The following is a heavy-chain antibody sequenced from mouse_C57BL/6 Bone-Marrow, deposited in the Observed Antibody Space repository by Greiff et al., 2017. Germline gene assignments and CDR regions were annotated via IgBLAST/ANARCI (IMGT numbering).Heavy chain of an antibody. CDR1: GFTFSSYA. V-gene: IGHV5-4*01. CDR3: ARLAFDY. J-gene: IGHJ2*01. Sequence: EVQLVESGGGLVKPGGSLKLSCAASGFTFSSYAMSWVRQTPDKRLEWVATISDGGSYTYYPDNVKGRFTISRDNAKNNRYLQMSHLKSEDTAMYYCARLAFDYWGQGTTLTVSS. CDR2: ISDGGSYT.